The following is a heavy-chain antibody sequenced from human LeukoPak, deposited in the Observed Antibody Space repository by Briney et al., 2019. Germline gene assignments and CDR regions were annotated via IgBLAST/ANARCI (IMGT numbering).Heavy chain of an antibody. Sequence: PSETLSLTCAVYGGSFSGYFWSWIRQPPGKGLEWIGEINHSGSTNYNPSLKSRVTISVDTSKNQFSLKMRSVTAADTAAYYCARGQGYCSGGSCPLGWYYCYMDVWGKGTTVTVSS. J-gene: IGHJ6*03. CDR1: GGSFSGYF. CDR3: ARGQGYCSGGSCPLGWYYCYMDV. CDR2: INHSGST. V-gene: IGHV4-34*01. D-gene: IGHD2-15*01.